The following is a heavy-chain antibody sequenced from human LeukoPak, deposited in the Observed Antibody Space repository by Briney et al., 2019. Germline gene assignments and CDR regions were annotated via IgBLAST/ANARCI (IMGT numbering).Heavy chain of an antibody. CDR3: ARGSLRWLQFGWFDP. D-gene: IGHD5-24*01. Sequence: PSETLSLTCAVYGGSFSGYYWSWIRQPPGKGLEWIGEINHSGSTNYNPSLKSRVTISVDTSKNQFSLKLGSVTAADTAVYYCARGSLRWLQFGWFDPWGQGTLVTVSS. J-gene: IGHJ5*02. CDR2: INHSGST. CDR1: GGSFSGYY. V-gene: IGHV4-34*01.